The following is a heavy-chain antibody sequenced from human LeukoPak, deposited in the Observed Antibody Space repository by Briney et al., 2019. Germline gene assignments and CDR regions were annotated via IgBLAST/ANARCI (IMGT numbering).Heavy chain of an antibody. CDR1: GVSISSYY. V-gene: IGHV4-4*07. Sequence: PSETLSLTCTVSGVSISSYYWSWIRQPARKGLEWIGRIYTSGSTNYNPSLKSRVTMSVDTSNNQFSLKLSSVTAADTPVYYCARGGYCYDSSGGRDFQHWGQGTLVTVSS. D-gene: IGHD3-22*01. CDR3: ARGGYCYDSSGGRDFQH. J-gene: IGHJ1*01. CDR2: IYTSGST.